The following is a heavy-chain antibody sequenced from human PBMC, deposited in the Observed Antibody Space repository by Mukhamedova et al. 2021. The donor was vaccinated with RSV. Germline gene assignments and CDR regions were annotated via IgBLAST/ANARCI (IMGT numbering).Heavy chain of an antibody. J-gene: IGHJ6*03. CDR2: IRYDGSNK. Sequence: VRQAPGKGLGWVAFIRYDGSNKYYADSVKGRFTIFRDNSKNTLYLQMNSLRAEDTAVYYCAKLFRSSGTGGVSYYMDVWGKGTT. CDR3: AKLFRSSGTGGVSYYMDV. V-gene: IGHV3-30*02. D-gene: IGHD3-22*01.